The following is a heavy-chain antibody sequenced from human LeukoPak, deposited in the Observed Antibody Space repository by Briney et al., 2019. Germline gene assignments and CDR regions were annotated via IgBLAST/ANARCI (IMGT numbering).Heavy chain of an antibody. J-gene: IGHJ4*02. D-gene: IGHD3-10*01. V-gene: IGHV3-30*02. Sequence: GGSLRLSCAASGFTFSSYGMHWVRQAPGKGLEWVAFIRYDGSNKYYADSVKGRFTISRDDSKNTLYLQMNSLRAEDTAVYYCAKMKWFGELTAIFDYWGQGTLVTVSS. CDR2: IRYDGSNK. CDR1: GFTFSSYG. CDR3: AKMKWFGELTAIFDY.